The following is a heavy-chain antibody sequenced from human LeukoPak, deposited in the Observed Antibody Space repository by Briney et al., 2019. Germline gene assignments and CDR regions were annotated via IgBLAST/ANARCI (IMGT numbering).Heavy chain of an antibody. J-gene: IGHJ3*01. CDR2: ISSSSTSI. D-gene: IGHD4-17*01. CDR1: GFNFSTSS. V-gene: IGHV3-21*04. Sequence: GGSLRLSCAASGFNFSTSSMNWVRQAPGKGLEWVSYISSSSTSIYYADSVKGRFTISRDNSKNTLYLQMSSLRAEDTAVYYCAKDPNGDYIGAFDFWGQGTMVTVSS. CDR3: AKDPNGDYIGAFDF.